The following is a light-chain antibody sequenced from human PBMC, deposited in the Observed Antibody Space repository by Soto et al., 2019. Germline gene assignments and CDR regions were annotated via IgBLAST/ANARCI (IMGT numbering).Light chain of an antibody. V-gene: IGKV3-11*01. CDR1: QSVSSN. CDR3: QQRSNWPLT. CDR2: DAS. J-gene: IGKJ4*01. Sequence: EIAMTQSPATLSVSPGARATLSCRASQSVSSNLAWYQQKPGQAPRLLIYDASNRAAGIPARFSGSGSGTDFTLTISSLEPEDFAVYYCQQRSNWPLTFGGGTKVDI.